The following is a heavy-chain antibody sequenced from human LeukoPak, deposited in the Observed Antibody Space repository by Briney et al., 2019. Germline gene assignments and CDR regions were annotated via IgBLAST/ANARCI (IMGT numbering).Heavy chain of an antibody. D-gene: IGHD4-11*01. CDR3: ARGSPTVTSIYKYYYMDV. CDR2: VNCNGGGT. V-gene: IGHV3-20*04. J-gene: IGHJ6*03. CDR1: GFTFDDYG. Sequence: GGSLRLSCAASGFTFDDYGMSWVRQTPGKGLEWVSAVNCNGGGTGYADSVKGRFTISRDNAKNSMYLEMNSLRAEDTAFYYCARGSPTVTSIYKYYYMDVWGKGTMVTVSS.